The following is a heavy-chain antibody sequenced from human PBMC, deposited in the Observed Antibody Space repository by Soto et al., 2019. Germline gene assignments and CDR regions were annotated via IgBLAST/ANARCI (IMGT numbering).Heavy chain of an antibody. V-gene: IGHV4-59*01. D-gene: IGHD3-3*01. CDR1: GGSISSYY. J-gene: IGHJ6*02. CDR3: ARYYDFWSGPNNDGMDV. CDR2: IYYSGST. Sequence: SETLSLTCTVSGGSISSYYWSWIRQPPGKRLEWIGYIYYSGSTNYNPSLKSRVTISVDTSKNQFSLKLSSVTAADTAVYYCARYYDFWSGPNNDGMDVWGQGTTVTVSS.